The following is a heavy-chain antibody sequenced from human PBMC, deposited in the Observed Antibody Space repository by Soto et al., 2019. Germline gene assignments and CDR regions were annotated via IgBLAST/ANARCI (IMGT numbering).Heavy chain of an antibody. CDR2: INAGNGNT. CDR3: AKSSVVVTALDY. V-gene: IGHV1-3*05. D-gene: IGHD2-21*02. Sequence: QVQLVQSGAEEKKPGASVKVSCKASGYTFTSYGIHWVRQAPGQRLEWMGWINAGNGNTKYSQKFQGRVTITRDTTTSTSYMTLSSQRSEDRAVYNSAKSSVVVTALDYWGQGTLVTVSS. J-gene: IGHJ4*02. CDR1: GYTFTSYG.